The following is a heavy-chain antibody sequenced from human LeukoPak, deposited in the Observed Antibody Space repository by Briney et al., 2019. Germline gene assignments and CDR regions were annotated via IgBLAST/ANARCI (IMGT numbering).Heavy chain of an antibody. D-gene: IGHD5-18*01. Sequence: GGSLRLSCAASGFTFSSYWMSWVRQAPGKGLEWVANIKQDGSEKYYVASVKGRFTISRDNAKNSLYLQMKSLRAEDTAVYYCARYRAVTHFDYWGEGTLVTVSS. CDR3: ARYRAVTHFDY. J-gene: IGHJ4*02. CDR2: IKQDGSEK. V-gene: IGHV3-7*01. CDR1: GFTFSSYW.